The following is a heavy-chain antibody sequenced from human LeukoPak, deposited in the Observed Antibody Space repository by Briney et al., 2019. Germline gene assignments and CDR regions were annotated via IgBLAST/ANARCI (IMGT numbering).Heavy chain of an antibody. CDR2: IIASSGST. D-gene: IGHD5-12*01. CDR3: AKGAYDYIEMGYFDY. CDR1: EFSISNSA. J-gene: IGHJ4*02. Sequence: RGSLRLSCAASEFSISNSAMSWVRQAPGKGLEWVSLIIASSGSTFYADSVKGRFTISRDISRNTLYLQMNRLRAEDTAVYYCAKGAYDYIEMGYFDYWGQGTLGTVSS. V-gene: IGHV3-23*01.